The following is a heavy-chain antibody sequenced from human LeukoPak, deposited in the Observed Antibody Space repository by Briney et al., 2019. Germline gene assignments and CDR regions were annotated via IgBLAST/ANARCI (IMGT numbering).Heavy chain of an antibody. J-gene: IGHJ4*02. D-gene: IGHD3-16*01. Sequence: GGSLRLSCAASGFTFSSYWMHWVGQAPGKGLVGVSRINDDGRSTSYADSVKGRFTISRDNAKNTLYLQMNSLRAEDTAVYYCARVRWGGLYYFDYWGQGTLVTVSS. CDR1: GFTFSSYW. CDR3: ARVRWGGLYYFDY. V-gene: IGHV3-74*01. CDR2: INDDGRST.